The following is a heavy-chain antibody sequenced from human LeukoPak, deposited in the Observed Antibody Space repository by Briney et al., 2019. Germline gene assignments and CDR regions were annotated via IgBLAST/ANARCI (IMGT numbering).Heavy chain of an antibody. V-gene: IGHV3-53*01. J-gene: IGHJ4*02. Sequence: GGSLSLSCSFSGFIATSNYMAWVRQSPGKGLQWISFIYGGCHTLYSDSVRDRFSISRDNSKSTLYLLMNSVRVEDTAVYYCATGGRSGMAFDFWGQGTLVTVSS. CDR1: GFIATSNY. D-gene: IGHD5-24*01. CDR2: IYGGCHT. CDR3: ATGGRSGMAFDF.